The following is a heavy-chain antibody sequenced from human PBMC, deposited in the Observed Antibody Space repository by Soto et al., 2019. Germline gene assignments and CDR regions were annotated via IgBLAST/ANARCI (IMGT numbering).Heavy chain of an antibody. D-gene: IGHD5-18*01. CDR1: GFTFTSYG. J-gene: IGHJ4*02. V-gene: IGHV3-30*03. CDR3: VSDRGYGHASVPYS. Sequence: QAHLVESGGGVVQPGRSLRLSCAASGFTFTSYGMHWVRQAPGTRLEWVAVMSYDGGLQHYADSVKGRFPISRDNSKNMVLLQMNSLRAEDTAVYYCVSDRGYGHASVPYSWGQGTLVSVSS. CDR2: MSYDGGLQ.